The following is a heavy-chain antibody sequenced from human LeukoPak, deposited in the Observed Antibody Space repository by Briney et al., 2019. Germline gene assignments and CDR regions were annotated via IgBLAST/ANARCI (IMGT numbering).Heavy chain of an antibody. V-gene: IGHV1-2*02. D-gene: IGHD5-18*01. J-gene: IGHJ6*03. CDR3: AREGTAMVTSYYYYYMDV. Sequence: GASVKVSCKASGYTFTGYYMHWVRQAPGQGLEWMGWINPNSGGTNYAQKFQGRVTITADESTSTAYMELSSLRSEDTAVYYCAREGTAMVTSYYYYYMDVWGKGTTVTISS. CDR2: INPNSGGT. CDR1: GYTFTGYY.